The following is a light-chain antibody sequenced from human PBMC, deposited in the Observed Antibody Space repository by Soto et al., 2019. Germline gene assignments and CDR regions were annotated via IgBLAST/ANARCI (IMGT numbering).Light chain of an antibody. CDR1: SRVVGIYNY. Sequence: QSVLTQPRSVSGSPGQSVTVSCTGTSRVVGIYNYVSWYQQRPGTAPKVMIYDVTKRPSGVPDRFSGSKSANTASLTISGLQADDEADYYCCSYAGNYTLLFGGGTKVTVL. V-gene: IGLV2-11*01. CDR2: DVT. J-gene: IGLJ2*01. CDR3: CSYAGNYTLL.